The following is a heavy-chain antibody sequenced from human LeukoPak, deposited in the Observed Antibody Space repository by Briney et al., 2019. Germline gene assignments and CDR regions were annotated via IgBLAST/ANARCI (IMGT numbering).Heavy chain of an antibody. CDR2: INWNEDK. CDR3: AHRSQVLVGATALYYFDY. V-gene: IGHV2-5*01. Sequence: ESGPTLVKPTQPLTLTCTFSGFSLSTSGAGVGWIRQPPGKALEWLALINWNEDKGYSPSRKSTLPITKDTSKNQVVLTMTNMDPVDTATYYCAHRSQVLVGATALYYFDYWGQGTLVTVSS. CDR1: GFSLSTSGAG. D-gene: IGHD1-26*01. J-gene: IGHJ4*02.